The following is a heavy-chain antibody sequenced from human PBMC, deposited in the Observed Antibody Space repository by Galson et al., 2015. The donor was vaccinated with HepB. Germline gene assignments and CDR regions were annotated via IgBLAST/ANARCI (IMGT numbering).Heavy chain of an antibody. J-gene: IGHJ4*02. D-gene: IGHD5-18*01. CDR2: ISYDGSNK. Sequence: SLRLSCAASGFTFSDFVMNWVRQAPGKGLEWVSIISYDGSNKFYADSVKGRFTISRDNAKNTLYLQMNRLRPEDTAVYYCARGRTALVTSGSWTDYWGQGTLVTVSS. CDR3: ARGRTALVTSGSWTDY. V-gene: IGHV3-30*04. CDR1: GFTFSDFV.